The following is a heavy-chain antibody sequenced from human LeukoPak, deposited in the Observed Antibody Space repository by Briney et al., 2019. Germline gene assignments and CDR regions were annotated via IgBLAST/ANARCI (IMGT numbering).Heavy chain of an antibody. CDR1: GGSISSGGYS. Sequence: PSETLSLTCAVSGGSISSGGYSWSWIRQPPGTGLEWIGYIYHSGSTYYNPSLKSRVTISVDRSKNQFSLKLSSVTAADTAVYYCARVVDTAMAYFDYWGQGTLVTVSS. CDR3: ARVVDTAMAYFDY. D-gene: IGHD5-18*01. CDR2: IYHSGST. J-gene: IGHJ4*02. V-gene: IGHV4-30-2*01.